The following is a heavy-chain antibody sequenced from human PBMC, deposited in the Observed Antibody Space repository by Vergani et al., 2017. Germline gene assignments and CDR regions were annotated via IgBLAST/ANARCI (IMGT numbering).Heavy chain of an antibody. Sequence: EVQLLESGGGLVQPGGSLRLSCVASGFTFSSYAMSWVRPAPGKGLEWVSVITGSGGTTFYADSVKGRFTTSRDNSKNTLYLQMNSLRAEDTAVYYCAKQYCDSNSCYYYWGQGTLVTVSS. V-gene: IGHV3-23*01. CDR3: AKQYCDSNSCYYY. CDR1: GFTFSSYA. J-gene: IGHJ4*02. CDR2: ITGSGGTT. D-gene: IGHD2-2*01.